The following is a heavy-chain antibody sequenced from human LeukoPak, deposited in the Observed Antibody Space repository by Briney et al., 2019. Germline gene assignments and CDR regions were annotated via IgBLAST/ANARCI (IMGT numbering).Heavy chain of an antibody. D-gene: IGHD3-22*01. Sequence: PGGSLRLSCAASGFTFSSYWMSWVRQAPGKGLEWVANIKQDGSEKYYVDSVKGRFTISRDNAKNSLYLQMNSLRAEDTAVYYCASSKYYDSSGYYPSFDYWGQGTLVTVSS. J-gene: IGHJ4*02. V-gene: IGHV3-7*01. CDR1: GFTFSSYW. CDR3: ASSKYYDSSGYYPSFDY. CDR2: IKQDGSEK.